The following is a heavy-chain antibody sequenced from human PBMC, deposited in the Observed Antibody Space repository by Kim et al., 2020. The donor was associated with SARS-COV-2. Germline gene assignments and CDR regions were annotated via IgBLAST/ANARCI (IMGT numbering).Heavy chain of an antibody. J-gene: IGHJ2*01. CDR3: ARVPVVTANRGFFDL. CDR1: GYTFTSYY. V-gene: IGHV1-46*01. Sequence: ASVKVSCKASGYTFTSYYMHWVRQAPGQGLEWMGIINTSGGSTSYAQKFQGRVTMTRDTSTSTVYMELSSLRSEDTAVYYCARVPVVTANRGFFDLWGRGTLVTVSS. D-gene: IGHD2-21*02. CDR2: INTSGGST.